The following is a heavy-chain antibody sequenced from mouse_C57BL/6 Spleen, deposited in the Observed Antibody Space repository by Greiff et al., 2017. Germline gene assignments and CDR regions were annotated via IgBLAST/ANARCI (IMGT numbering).Heavy chain of an antibody. CDR1: GFSLSTSGMG. J-gene: IGHJ1*03. CDR2: IYWDDDK. Sequence: QVTLKESGPGILQSSQTLSLTCSFSGFSLSTSGMGVSWIRQPSGKGLEWLAHIYWDDDKRYNPSLKSRLTISKDTSRNQVFLKITSVDTADTATYYCARREGNYPWYFDVWGTGTTVTVSS. CDR3: ARREGNYPWYFDV. V-gene: IGHV8-12*01. D-gene: IGHD2-1*01.